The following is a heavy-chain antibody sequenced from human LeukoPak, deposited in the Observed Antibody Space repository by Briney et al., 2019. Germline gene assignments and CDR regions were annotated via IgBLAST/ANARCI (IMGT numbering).Heavy chain of an antibody. CDR1: GFTFSRYA. V-gene: IGHV3-23*01. CDR2: IGTNEART. Sequence: GGSLRLSCVASGFTFSRYAMNWVRQTPGKRLEGVSLIGTNEARTHYADSVKGRFTISRDNSKNTLFLQMHSVRAEDTAVYYCAKDLDSTDLYDNADWGQGTLVTVSS. D-gene: IGHD2/OR15-2a*01. J-gene: IGHJ1*01. CDR3: AKDLDSTDLYDNAD.